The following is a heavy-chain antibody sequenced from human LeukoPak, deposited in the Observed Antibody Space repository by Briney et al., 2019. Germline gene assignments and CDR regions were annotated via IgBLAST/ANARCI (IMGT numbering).Heavy chain of an antibody. CDR3: ARGWLADH. CDR1: GYSFTSYW. CDR2: IYPGNSDT. V-gene: IGHV5-51*01. D-gene: IGHD6-19*01. J-gene: IGHJ5*02. Sequence: GESLKISCKGAGYSFTSYWVGWVRQMPGKGLEWMGIIYPGNSDTRYSPSFQGRVTISADKSISTAYLQWSSLKASDNAMYYCARGWLADHWGQGTLVTVSS.